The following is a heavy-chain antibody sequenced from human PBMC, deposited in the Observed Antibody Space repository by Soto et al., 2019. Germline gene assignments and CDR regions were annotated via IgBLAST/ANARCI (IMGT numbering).Heavy chain of an antibody. J-gene: IGHJ4*02. Sequence: PSETLSLTCAVYGGSFSAYSWSWIRQPPGKGLEWIGELFLGGSTNYSPSLKSRVTISVDTSKNHFSLELSSVTAADTAVYYCARSPVPTGTTLYYFDYWGQGTLVTVSS. CDR2: LFLGGST. D-gene: IGHD1-1*01. V-gene: IGHV4-34*12. CDR1: GGSFSAYS. CDR3: ARSPVPTGTTLYYFDY.